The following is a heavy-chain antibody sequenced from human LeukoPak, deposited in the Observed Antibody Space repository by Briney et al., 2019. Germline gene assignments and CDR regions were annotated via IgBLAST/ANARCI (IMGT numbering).Heavy chain of an antibody. CDR2: IQSDGSSP. CDR3: ARSGGIDY. D-gene: IGHD3-16*01. V-gene: IGHV3-74*01. J-gene: IGHJ4*02. Sequence: PGGSLRLSCAASGFNFNNYWMHWVRQAPGKGLVWVSRIQSDGSSPDYADSVKGRFTISRDNAKNTLYLQMDSLRAEDTAIYYCARSGGIDYWGQGTLVTVSS. CDR1: GFNFNNYW.